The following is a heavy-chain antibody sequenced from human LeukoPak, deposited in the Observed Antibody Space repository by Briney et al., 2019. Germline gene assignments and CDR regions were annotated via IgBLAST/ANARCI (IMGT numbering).Heavy chain of an antibody. CDR1: GYTFTGYY. Sequence: ASVKVSCTASGYTFTGYYMHWVRQAPGQGLEWMGIINPSGGSTSYAQKFQGRVTMTRDTSTSTVYMELSSLRSEDTAVYYCARDFHGDYGAPDYWGQGTLVTVSS. V-gene: IGHV1-46*01. CDR3: ARDFHGDYGAPDY. J-gene: IGHJ4*02. CDR2: INPSGGST. D-gene: IGHD4-17*01.